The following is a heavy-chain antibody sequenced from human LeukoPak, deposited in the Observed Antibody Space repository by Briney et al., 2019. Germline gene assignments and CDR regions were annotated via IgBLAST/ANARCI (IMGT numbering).Heavy chain of an antibody. J-gene: IGHJ4*02. CDR3: ARSGDY. Sequence: GGSLRLSCAASGFTFSSSPMNWVRQAPGKGLEWVSYNSSSRTIYHADSVKGRFIISRDKAKNSLYLQMISLRVEDTAVYYCARSGDYWGQGTLVTV. CDR2: NSSSRTI. V-gene: IGHV3-48*01. CDR1: GFTFSSSP.